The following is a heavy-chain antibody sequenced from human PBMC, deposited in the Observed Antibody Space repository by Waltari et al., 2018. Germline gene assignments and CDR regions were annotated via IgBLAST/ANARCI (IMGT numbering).Heavy chain of an antibody. V-gene: IGHV4-59*08. D-gene: IGHD4-4*01. CDR2: IYYSGGT. Sequence: QVQLQESGPGLVKPSETLSLTCTVSGGSISSYYWSWIRQPPGRGLEWIGYIYYSGGTNDTPSLKSRVTISVDTSKNQFSLKLSSVTAADTAVYYCARLPVSTVTTSGYYYYGMDVWGQGTTVTVSS. CDR1: GGSISSYY. J-gene: IGHJ6*02. CDR3: ARLPVSTVTTSGYYYYGMDV.